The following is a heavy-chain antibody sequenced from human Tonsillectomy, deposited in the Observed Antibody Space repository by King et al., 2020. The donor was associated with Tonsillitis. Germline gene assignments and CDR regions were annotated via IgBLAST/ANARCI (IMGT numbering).Heavy chain of an antibody. CDR2: IYPDSADS. CDR3: TRRGGFAYAHDY. V-gene: IGHV5-51*01. CDR1: GYNFAKYW. Sequence: QLVQSGTEVKKPGESLKISCKGSGYNFAKYWIGWVRQMPGKGLEGMGIIYPDSADSRYSPSVQGHVTISVDTSINTAYLQVNSLKAPDTGMYYCTRRGGFAYAHDYWGQGTLVTVSS. J-gene: IGHJ4*02. D-gene: IGHD2-2*01.